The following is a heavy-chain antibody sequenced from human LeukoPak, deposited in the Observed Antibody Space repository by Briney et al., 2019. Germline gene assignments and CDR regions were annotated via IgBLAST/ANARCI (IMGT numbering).Heavy chain of an antibody. V-gene: IGHV3-48*04. CDR2: ISSSSSTI. J-gene: IGHJ4*02. Sequence: GGSLRLSCAASGFTFSSYSMNWVRQAPGKGLEWVSYISSSSSTIYYADSVKGRFTISRDNAKNSLYLQMNSLRAEDTAVYYCAREVSSGWYGADYWGQGTLVTVSS. D-gene: IGHD6-19*01. CDR1: GFTFSSYS. CDR3: AREVSSGWYGADY.